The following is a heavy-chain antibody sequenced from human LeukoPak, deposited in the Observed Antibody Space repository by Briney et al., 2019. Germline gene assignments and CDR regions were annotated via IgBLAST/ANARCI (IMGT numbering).Heavy chain of an antibody. CDR1: GFTFSSYS. V-gene: IGHV3-21*04. Sequence: PGGSLTLSCAASGFTFSSYSMNWVRQAPGKGLEWVSSISSGSTYIYYAGSVKGRFTISRDNAKNSLYLQMNSLRAEDTAVYYCAREGPMTRSGSYDYWGRGTLVTVSS. CDR2: ISSGSTYI. J-gene: IGHJ4*02. D-gene: IGHD1-26*01. CDR3: AREGPMTRSGSYDY.